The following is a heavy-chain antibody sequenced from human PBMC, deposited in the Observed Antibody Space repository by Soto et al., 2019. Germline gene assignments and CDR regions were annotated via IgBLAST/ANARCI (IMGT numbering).Heavy chain of an antibody. CDR3: ARRGGGVVLAATTPFDY. D-gene: IGHD2-15*01. V-gene: IGHV4-4*02. CDR2: IYHSGST. Sequence: QVPLQESGPRLVRPSGTLSLTCNVSRGSIPTANWWNWARQPPGRGLEWIGEIYHSGSTNYNLSLKSRVTLSVDKSKNQFSLTLSSVTAADTAIYYCARRGGGVVLAATTPFDYWGQGILVTVSS. J-gene: IGHJ4*02. CDR1: RGSIPTANW.